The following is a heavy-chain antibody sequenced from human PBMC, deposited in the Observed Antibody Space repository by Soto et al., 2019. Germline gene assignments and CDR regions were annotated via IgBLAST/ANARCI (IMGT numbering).Heavy chain of an antibody. CDR3: ATNGGGVTTSWGFDY. J-gene: IGHJ4*02. V-gene: IGHV3-23*01. Sequence: EVQLLESGGDLVQPGRSLRLSCAASGFTFSGYAMSWVRQAPGKGLEWVSVIHGGGNSAYYADSVKGRFTISRDNSXXTLYLQMRRLRGVDTAVYYWATNGGGVTTSWGFDYWGQGTLVTVSS. CDR2: IHGGGNSA. CDR1: GFTFSGYA. D-gene: IGHD4-17*01.